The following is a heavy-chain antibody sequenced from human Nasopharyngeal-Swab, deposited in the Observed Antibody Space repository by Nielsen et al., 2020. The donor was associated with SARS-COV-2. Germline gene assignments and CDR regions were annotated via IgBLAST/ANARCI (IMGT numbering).Heavy chain of an antibody. J-gene: IGHJ6*02. V-gene: IGHV5-51*01. D-gene: IGHD5-12*01. Sequence: GESLKISCQGSGYSVTSYWIACVRQMPGKGLEWMGIIYPRDSDTRYSPSFQGQVTISADKSISTAYLQWSSLKASDTAMYYCVRPEGVATSFKYYFQYGMAVWGQGTMVTVPS. CDR3: VRPEGVATSFKYYFQYGMAV. CDR2: IYPRDSDT. CDR1: GYSVTSYW.